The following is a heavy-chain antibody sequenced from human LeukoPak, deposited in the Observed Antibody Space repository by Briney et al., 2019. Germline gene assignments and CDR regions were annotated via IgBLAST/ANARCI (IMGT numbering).Heavy chain of an antibody. CDR3: ARFPCSGDSCYSGIRAFDI. CDR2: INDSGTT. J-gene: IGHJ3*02. V-gene: IGHV4-34*01. CDR1: GGSLSGYY. D-gene: IGHD2-15*01. Sequence: SETLSLTCAVYGGSLSGYYWNWIRQSPGKVLEWTGEINDSGTTNYNPSLKSRATISIDRSRKQFSLRLTSVTAADTAVYYCARFPCSGDSCYSGIRAFDIWGQGTTVIVSS.